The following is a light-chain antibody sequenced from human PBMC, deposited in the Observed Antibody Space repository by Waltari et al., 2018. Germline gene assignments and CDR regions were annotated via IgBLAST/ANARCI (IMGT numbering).Light chain of an antibody. V-gene: IGLV1-40*01. Sequence: QSVLTQPPSVSGAPGQRVTISCTGSGSNTGAGHDVHWYQQLPRAAPKLLIYGTSSRPLGVPDRFFGSTSGTSASLAITGLQAEDEAVYYCQSYDTSLSVVFGGGTKLTVL. CDR1: GSNTGAGHD. J-gene: IGLJ3*02. CDR2: GTS. CDR3: QSYDTSLSVV.